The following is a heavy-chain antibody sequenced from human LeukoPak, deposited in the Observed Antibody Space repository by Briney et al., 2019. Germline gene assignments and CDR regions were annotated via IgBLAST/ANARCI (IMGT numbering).Heavy chain of an antibody. CDR1: GGSFSGYY. CDR3: ARVYWSKKVGATNADY. J-gene: IGHJ4*02. V-gene: IGHV4-34*01. CDR2: INQSGST. Sequence: SETLSLTCAVYGGSFSGYYWSWIRQPPGKGLEWNGEINQSGSTNYNPSLKSRVTISVDTSKNQFSLKLSSVAAADTAVYYCARVYWSKKVGATNADYWGQGTLVTVSS. D-gene: IGHD1-26*01.